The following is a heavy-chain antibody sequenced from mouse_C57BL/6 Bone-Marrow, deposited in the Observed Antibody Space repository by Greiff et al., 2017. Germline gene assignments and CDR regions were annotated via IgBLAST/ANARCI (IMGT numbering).Heavy chain of an antibody. CDR2: INPGSGGT. CDR3: ARKPFQYYFDY. D-gene: IGHD6-1*01. V-gene: IGHV1-54*01. Sequence: VQLQQSGAELVRPGTSVKVSCKASGYAFTNYLIEWVKQRPGQGLEWIGVINPGSGGTNYNEKFKGKATLTADKSSSTAYMQLSSLSSEDSAVYFCARKPFQYYFDYWGQGTTLTVSP. J-gene: IGHJ2*01. CDR1: GYAFTNYL.